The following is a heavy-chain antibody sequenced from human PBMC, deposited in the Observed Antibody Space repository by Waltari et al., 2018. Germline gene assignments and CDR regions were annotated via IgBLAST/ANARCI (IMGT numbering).Heavy chain of an antibody. V-gene: IGHV4-59*01. Sequence: QVQLQESGSGLVKPSETLSLTCTVSGGSISSYYWSWIRQPPGKGLEWIGYIYYSGSTNYNPSLKSRGTISVDTSKNQFSLKLSSVTAADTAVYYCARDRIVGATDAFDIWGQGTMVTVSS. CDR3: ARDRIVGATDAFDI. CDR2: IYYSGST. J-gene: IGHJ3*02. D-gene: IGHD1-26*01. CDR1: GGSISSYY.